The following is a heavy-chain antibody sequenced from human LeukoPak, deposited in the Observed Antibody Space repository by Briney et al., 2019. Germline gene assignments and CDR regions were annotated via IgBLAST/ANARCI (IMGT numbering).Heavy chain of an antibody. D-gene: IGHD3-10*01. J-gene: IGHJ3*02. V-gene: IGHV4-4*07. CDR1: GGSISSYY. Sequence: SETLSLTCTVSGGSISSYYWSWIRQPAGEGLEWIGRIYTSGSTNYNPSLKSRVTMSVDTSKNQFSLKLSSVTAADTAVYYCARDGDAYYYGSGIDIWGQGTMVTVSS. CDR3: ARDGDAYYYGSGIDI. CDR2: IYTSGST.